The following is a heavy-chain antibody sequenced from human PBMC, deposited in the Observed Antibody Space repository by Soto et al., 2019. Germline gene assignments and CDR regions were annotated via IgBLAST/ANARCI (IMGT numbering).Heavy chain of an antibody. Sequence: ASVKVSCKASGYTFTSYGISWVRQAPGQGLEWMGWISAYNGNTNYAQKLQGRVTMTTDTSTSTAYMELRSLRSDDTAVYYCARDHKPLNDVLRYFDWFSIPTNWLDPWAQGTLVTVSS. J-gene: IGHJ5*02. D-gene: IGHD3-9*01. CDR1: GYTFTSYG. CDR3: ARDHKPLNDVLRYFDWFSIPTNWLDP. V-gene: IGHV1-18*01. CDR2: ISAYNGNT.